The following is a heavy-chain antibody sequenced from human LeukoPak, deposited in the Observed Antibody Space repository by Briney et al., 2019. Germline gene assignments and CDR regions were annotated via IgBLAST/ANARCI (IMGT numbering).Heavy chain of an antibody. D-gene: IGHD5-12*01. V-gene: IGHV3-23*01. Sequence: PGGTLRLSCAASGFTFSSYGMSWVRQAPGKGLEWVSSISGSGGSTYYTASVKGRFTISRDNSKNTLYLQMNSLRAEDTAVYYCAKPLYSGYDFDYWGQGTLVTVSS. CDR3: AKPLYSGYDFDY. CDR1: GFTFSSYG. CDR2: ISGSGGST. J-gene: IGHJ4*02.